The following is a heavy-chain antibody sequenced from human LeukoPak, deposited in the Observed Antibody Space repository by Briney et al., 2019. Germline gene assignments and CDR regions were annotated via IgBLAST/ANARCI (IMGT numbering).Heavy chain of an antibody. CDR1: GYTFTGYY. D-gene: IGHD5-24*01. CDR3: ARDRVVDGYNWPIDY. J-gene: IGHJ4*02. Sequence: GASVKVSCKASGYTFTGYYMHWVRQAPGQGLEWMGWINPNSGGTNYAQRFQGRVTMTRDTSISTAYMELSRLRSDDTAVYYCARDRVVDGYNWPIDYWGQGTLVTVSS. V-gene: IGHV1-2*02. CDR2: INPNSGGT.